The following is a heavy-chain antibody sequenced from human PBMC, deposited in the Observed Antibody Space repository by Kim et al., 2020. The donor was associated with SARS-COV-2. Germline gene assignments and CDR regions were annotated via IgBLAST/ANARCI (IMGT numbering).Heavy chain of an antibody. J-gene: IGHJ4*02. CDR1: GFTFSSYA. V-gene: IGHV3-23*01. Sequence: GGSLRLSCAASGFTFSSYAMSWVRQAPGKGLEWVSAISGSGGNTYYADSVKGRFTISRDNSKNTLYLQMNSLRAEDTAVYYCAKDWGGLYCSSTSCPLGSRGGTFDYWGQGTLVTVSS. CDR2: ISGSGGNT. D-gene: IGHD2-2*01. CDR3: AKDWGGLYCSSTSCPLGSRGGTFDY.